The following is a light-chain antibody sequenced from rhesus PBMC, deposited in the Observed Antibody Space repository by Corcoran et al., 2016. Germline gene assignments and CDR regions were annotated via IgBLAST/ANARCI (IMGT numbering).Light chain of an antibody. V-gene: IGKV1-22*01. CDR1: QSIRNW. J-gene: IGKJ3*01. CDR2: KAS. Sequence: DIQMTQSPSSLSASVGDTVTITCRASQSIRNWLDWYQQTPGKAPKLLIYKASSLQSGVPSRFSGSGAGTDVNLTSSSLQPEVFATYYCLQYSSSPFTFGPGTKLDIK. CDR3: LQYSSSPFT.